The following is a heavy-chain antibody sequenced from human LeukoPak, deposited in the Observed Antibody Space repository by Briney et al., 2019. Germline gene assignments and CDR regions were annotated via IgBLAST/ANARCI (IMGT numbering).Heavy chain of an antibody. CDR1: GGSISSYY. V-gene: IGHV4-59*01. Sequence: PSETLSLTCTVSGGSISSYYWSWIRQPPGKGLEWIGYIYYSGSTNYNPSLKSRVTISVDTSKNQFSLKLSSVTAADTAVYYCARVRHYYYDSSGYYSDFPSIDYWGQGTLVTVSS. J-gene: IGHJ4*02. CDR3: ARVRHYYYDSSGYYSDFPSIDY. CDR2: IYYSGST. D-gene: IGHD3-22*01.